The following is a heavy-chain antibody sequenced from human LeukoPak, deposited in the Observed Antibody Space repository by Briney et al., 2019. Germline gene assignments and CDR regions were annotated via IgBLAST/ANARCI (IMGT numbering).Heavy chain of an antibody. CDR1: GFTFDDYA. Sequence: GGSLRLSCAAPGFTFDDYAMHWVRQAPGKGLEWVSGISWNSGSIGYADSVKGRFTISRDNAKNSLYLQMNSLRAEDTALYYCAKDVLAVAGHFDYCGQGTPVTVSS. J-gene: IGHJ4*02. D-gene: IGHD6-19*01. CDR2: ISWNSGSI. CDR3: AKDVLAVAGHFDY. V-gene: IGHV3-9*01.